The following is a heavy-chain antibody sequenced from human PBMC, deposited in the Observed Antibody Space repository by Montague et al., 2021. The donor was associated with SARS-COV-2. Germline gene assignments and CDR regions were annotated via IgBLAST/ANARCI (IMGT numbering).Heavy chain of an antibody. V-gene: IGHV4-34*01. D-gene: IGHD3-22*01. CDR3: ARGRQHFNMIVVVMTGGEYYFDY. J-gene: IGHJ4*02. CDR2: INHRGTS. Sequence: SETLYLTCDVYGGSFSDYYWSWIRQPPGKGLEWIGEINHRGTSNYNPYLKSRVYISVDTSKNQFSLYLGSVTAADTAVYYCARGRQHFNMIVVVMTGGEYYFDYWCQGTLVTVSS. CDR1: GGSFSDYY.